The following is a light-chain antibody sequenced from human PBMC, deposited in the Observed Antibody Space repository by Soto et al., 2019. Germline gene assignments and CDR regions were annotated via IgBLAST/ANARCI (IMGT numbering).Light chain of an antibody. Sequence: IQMTQSPSALSASVGDRVTITCRASQTISNWLAWYQQKPGKAPKLLIYKASTLESGVPSRFSGSGSGTEFTLTIGSLQPEDFETYFCQQYNNYSQTFGQGTKVDIX. V-gene: IGKV1-5*03. CDR3: QQYNNYSQT. J-gene: IGKJ1*01. CDR1: QTISNW. CDR2: KAS.